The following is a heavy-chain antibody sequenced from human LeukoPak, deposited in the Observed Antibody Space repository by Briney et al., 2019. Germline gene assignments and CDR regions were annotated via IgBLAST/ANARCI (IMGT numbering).Heavy chain of an antibody. D-gene: IGHD3-9*01. Sequence: SVKVSCKAAGGTFSSYAISWLRQSPGQWLERMGGIIPLYVTANYGQKFQGRVTMTADESTSTAYMEPSSLRSEDTALFYKQKTAYEILTGYSDYWGQGTLVTVSS. CDR2: IIPLYVTA. J-gene: IGHJ4*02. CDR3: QKTAYEILTGYSDY. V-gene: IGHV1-69*13. CDR1: GGTFSSYA.